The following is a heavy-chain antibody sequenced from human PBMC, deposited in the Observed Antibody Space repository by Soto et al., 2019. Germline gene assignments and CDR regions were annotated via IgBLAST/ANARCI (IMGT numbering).Heavy chain of an antibody. CDR3: ARERHDYSTFDY. CDR2: ISYDGSNK. Sequence: GGSLRLSCAASGFTFSSYAMHWVRQAPGKGLEWVAVISYDGSNKYYADSVKGRFTISRDNSKNTLYLQMNSLRAEDTAVYYCARERHDYSTFDYWGQVTLVTVSS. D-gene: IGHD4-4*01. V-gene: IGHV3-30-3*01. J-gene: IGHJ4*02. CDR1: GFTFSSYA.